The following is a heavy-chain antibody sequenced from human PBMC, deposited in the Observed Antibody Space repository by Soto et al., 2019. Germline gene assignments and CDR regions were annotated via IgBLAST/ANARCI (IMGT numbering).Heavy chain of an antibody. D-gene: IGHD2-15*01. Sequence: PGGSLRLSCAASGFTFSIYAMSWVRQAPGKGLEWVSAISGSGGSTYYADSVKGRFTISRDNSKNTLYLQMNSLRAEDTAVYYCAKDRGGSKYYYYYGMDVWGQGATVTVSS. J-gene: IGHJ6*02. CDR3: AKDRGGSKYYYYYGMDV. CDR1: GFTFSIYA. V-gene: IGHV3-23*01. CDR2: ISGSGGST.